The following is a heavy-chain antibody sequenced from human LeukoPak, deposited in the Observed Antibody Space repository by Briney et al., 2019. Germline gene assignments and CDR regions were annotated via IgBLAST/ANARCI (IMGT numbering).Heavy chain of an antibody. Sequence: GASVKVSCKASGYTFTGYYMHWVRQAPGQGLEWMGWINPNSGGTNYAQKFQGRVTMTRDTSISTAYMELSRLRSDDTAVYYCARTMVRGVITFGYWGQGTLVTVSS. V-gene: IGHV1-2*02. CDR1: GYTFTGYY. CDR3: ARTMVRGVITFGY. D-gene: IGHD3-10*01. J-gene: IGHJ4*02. CDR2: INPNSGGT.